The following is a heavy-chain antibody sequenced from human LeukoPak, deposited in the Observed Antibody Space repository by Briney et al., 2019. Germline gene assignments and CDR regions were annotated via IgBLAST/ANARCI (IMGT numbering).Heavy chain of an antibody. D-gene: IGHD3-3*01. Sequence: GGSLRLSCAASGFTFSNYNMNWVRQAPGKGLEWVSYISSSRSIIFYADSVKGRFTISRDNAKNSLYLQMNSLRDEDTAVYYCARDGRYYDFWNAYSNYYYYMDVWSKGTTVTVSS. CDR2: ISSSRSII. CDR1: GFTFSNYN. CDR3: ARDGRYYDFWNAYSNYYYYMDV. J-gene: IGHJ6*03. V-gene: IGHV3-48*02.